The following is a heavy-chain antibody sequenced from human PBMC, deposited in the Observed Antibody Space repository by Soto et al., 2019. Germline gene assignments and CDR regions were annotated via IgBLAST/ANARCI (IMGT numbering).Heavy chain of an antibody. D-gene: IGHD6-13*01. V-gene: IGHV4-31*03. J-gene: IGHJ4*02. CDR1: GGSISRGGYY. Sequence: SETLSLTCTVSGGSISRGGYYWSWIRQHPGKGLEWIGYIYYNGNTYYNPSLKSRVTISLDTSKNQFSLKLTSVTAADTAVYYCASAVRSWFYFDYWGQGALVTVSS. CDR3: ASAVRSWFYFDY. CDR2: IYYNGNT.